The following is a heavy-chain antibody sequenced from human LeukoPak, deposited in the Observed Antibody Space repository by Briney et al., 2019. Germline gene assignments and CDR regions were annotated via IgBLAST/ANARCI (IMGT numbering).Heavy chain of an antibody. CDR1: GYTFTNFY. J-gene: IGHJ4*02. CDR3: AGSSGYTYGFYY. V-gene: IGHV1-46*01. Sequence: ASVKVSCMASGYTFTNFYMHWVRQAPGQGLEWMGIINPSGGNTSYAQKFQGRVTMTRDTSTSTVYMELSSLRSEDTAMYYCAGSSGYTYGFYYWGQGTLVTVSS. CDR2: INPSGGNT. D-gene: IGHD5-18*01.